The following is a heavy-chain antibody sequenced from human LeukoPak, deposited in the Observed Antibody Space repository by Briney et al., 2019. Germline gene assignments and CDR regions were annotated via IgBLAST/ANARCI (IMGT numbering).Heavy chain of an antibody. D-gene: IGHD3-3*01. J-gene: IGHJ2*01. CDR3: AKDQGTAIFGMIIPDWYFDL. V-gene: IGHV3-23*01. CDR2: ISGGSNNI. CDR1: GFTFSSYA. Sequence: GGSLRLSCAASGFTFSSYAMNWVRQAPGKGLEWVSSISGGSNNINYAGSVKGRFTTSRDNSQNTLYLQMNRLRADDTAVYYCAKDQGTAIFGMIIPDWYFDLWGRGTLVTVSS.